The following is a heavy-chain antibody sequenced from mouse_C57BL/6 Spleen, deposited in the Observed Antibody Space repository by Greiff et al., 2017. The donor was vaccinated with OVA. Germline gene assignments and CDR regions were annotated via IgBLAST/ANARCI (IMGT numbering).Heavy chain of an antibody. Sequence: VQLQQPGAELVRPGSSVKLSCKASGYTFTSYWMHWVKQRPIQGLEWIGNIDPSDSETHYNQKFKGKATLTVDTSSSTAYMQLSSLTSESSAVEYWARYRDYNDSSSYAMDYWGQGTSVTVSS. CDR3: ARYRDYNDSSSYAMDY. V-gene: IGHV1-52*01. CDR2: IDPSDSET. J-gene: IGHJ4*01. D-gene: IGHD1-1*01. CDR1: GYTFTSYW.